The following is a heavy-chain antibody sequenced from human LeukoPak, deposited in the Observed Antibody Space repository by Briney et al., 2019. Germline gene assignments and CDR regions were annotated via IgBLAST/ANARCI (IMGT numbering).Heavy chain of an antibody. CDR1: GFIFRNYG. D-gene: IGHD4-11*01. Sequence: QPGGSLRLSCAASGFIFRNYGMHWVRQARGKGLEWVAIISYDGDKKYSADSVKGRFTISRDNSKNTLYLYMNSLRAQDTAIYYCAKDRQTNSYSPFHDWGQGTLVTVSS. CDR3: AKDRQTNSYSPFHD. CDR2: ISYDGDKK. J-gene: IGHJ4*02. V-gene: IGHV3-30*18.